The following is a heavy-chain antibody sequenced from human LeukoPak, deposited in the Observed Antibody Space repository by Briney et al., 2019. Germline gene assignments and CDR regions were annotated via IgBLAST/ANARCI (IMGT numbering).Heavy chain of an antibody. CDR2: ISSSSSTI. V-gene: IGHV3-48*01. Sequence: GGSLRLSCAASGFTFSSYSMNWVRQAPGKGLEWVSYISSSSSTIYYADSVKGRFTMSRDNAKNSLYLQMNSLRAEDTAVYYCARGPSVVITSNWFDPWGQGTLVTVSS. CDR3: ARGPSVVITSNWFDP. CDR1: GFTFSSYS. D-gene: IGHD3-22*01. J-gene: IGHJ5*02.